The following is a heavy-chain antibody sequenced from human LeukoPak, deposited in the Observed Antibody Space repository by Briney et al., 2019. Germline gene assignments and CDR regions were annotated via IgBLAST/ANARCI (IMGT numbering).Heavy chain of an antibody. Sequence: GGSLRLSCAASGFTFSSYGMNWVRQAPRRGLEWISYISSIGSTIYYADSVKGRFTISRDNAKNSLYLQMSSLRDEDTAVYYCVRRIAAAVDYWGQGTLVTVSS. CDR3: VRRIAAAVDY. D-gene: IGHD6-13*01. J-gene: IGHJ4*02. CDR2: ISSIGSTI. V-gene: IGHV3-48*02. CDR1: GFTFSSYG.